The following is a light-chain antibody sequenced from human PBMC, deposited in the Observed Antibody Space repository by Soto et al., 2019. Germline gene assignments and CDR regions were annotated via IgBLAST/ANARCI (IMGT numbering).Light chain of an antibody. CDR3: QKYNSAPWT. Sequence: DIQMTQSPSSLSASVGDRFTITCRASQGLSNFLAWYQQKPGKVPKLLIYAASTLQSGVPSRFSGSGSGTDFTLTITSLQPEDVATYYCQKYNSAPWTFGQGTKVEIK. CDR1: QGLSNF. J-gene: IGKJ1*01. CDR2: AAS. V-gene: IGKV1-27*01.